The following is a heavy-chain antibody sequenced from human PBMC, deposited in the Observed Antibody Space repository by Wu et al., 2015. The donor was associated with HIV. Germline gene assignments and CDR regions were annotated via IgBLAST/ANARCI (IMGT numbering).Heavy chain of an antibody. V-gene: IGHV1-46*01. CDR2: INPSGGST. CDR1: DTPSPSYY. Sequence: VKKAWGPSVEGLPDNGHLDTPSPSYYMHWVRQAPGQGLEWMGIINPSGGSTSYAQKFQGRVTMTRDTSTSTVYMELSSLRSEDTAVYYCARDKARVGGYNPTFRFSAQNNWFDPWGQGTLVTVSS. CDR3: ARDKARVGGYNPTFRFSAQNNWFDP. D-gene: IGHD1-14*01. J-gene: IGHJ5*02.